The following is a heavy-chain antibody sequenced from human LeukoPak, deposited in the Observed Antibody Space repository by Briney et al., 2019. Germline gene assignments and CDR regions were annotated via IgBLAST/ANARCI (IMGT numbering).Heavy chain of an antibody. J-gene: IGHJ4*02. D-gene: IGHD4-17*01. CDR1: GFTFTSYA. CDR2: ISGTGGST. Sequence: PGGSRRLSCAPSGFTFTSYAMNWVRHAPGGGLEWVAGISGTGGSTYYAGSVKGRFTISRDNSKNTLYLQMNSLRAEDTAVYYCAKGRITVTYLGPDYWGQGTLVTVSS. CDR3: AKGRITVTYLGPDY. V-gene: IGHV3-23*01.